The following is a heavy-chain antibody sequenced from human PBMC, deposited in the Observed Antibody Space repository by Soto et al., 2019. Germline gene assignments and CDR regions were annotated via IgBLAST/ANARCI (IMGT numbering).Heavy chain of an antibody. V-gene: IGHV3-15*07. Sequence: GGSLRLSCAASGFTFSNAWMNWVRQAPGKGLEWVGRIKSKTDGGTTDYAAPVKGRFTISRDDSKNTLYLQMNSLKTEDTAVYYCTTGGKNYDFWSGYYWGDYYYYGMDVWGQGTTVTVSS. CDR2: IKSKTDGGTT. J-gene: IGHJ6*02. D-gene: IGHD3-3*01. CDR3: TTGGKNYDFWSGYYWGDYYYYGMDV. CDR1: GFTFSNAW.